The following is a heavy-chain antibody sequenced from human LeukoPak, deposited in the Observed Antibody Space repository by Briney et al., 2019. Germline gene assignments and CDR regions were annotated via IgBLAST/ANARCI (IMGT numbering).Heavy chain of an antibody. CDR1: GGTFSSYA. V-gene: IGHV1-69*13. J-gene: IGHJ4*02. CDR3: ARGPPNWGFDF. CDR2: IIPIFGTA. D-gene: IGHD7-27*01. Sequence: GASVKVSCKASGGTFSSYAISWVRQAPGQGLEWMGGIIPIFGTANYAQKFQGRVTITADESTSTAYMELSSLRSEDTAIYYCARGPPNWGFDFWGQGALVTVSS.